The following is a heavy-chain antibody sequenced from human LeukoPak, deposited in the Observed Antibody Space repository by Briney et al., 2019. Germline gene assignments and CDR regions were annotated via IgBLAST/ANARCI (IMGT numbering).Heavy chain of an antibody. V-gene: IGHV1-18*01. CDR1: GYTFTSYG. Sequence: ASVKVSCKASGYTFTSYGISWVRQAPGQGLEWMGWISAYNGNTNYARKFQGRVTMTTDTSTSTAYMELRYLSSDDTAVYYCAREEGAPIAAANVWGLGTMVTVSS. CDR2: ISAYNGNT. J-gene: IGHJ3*01. CDR3: AREEGAPIAAANV. D-gene: IGHD6-13*01.